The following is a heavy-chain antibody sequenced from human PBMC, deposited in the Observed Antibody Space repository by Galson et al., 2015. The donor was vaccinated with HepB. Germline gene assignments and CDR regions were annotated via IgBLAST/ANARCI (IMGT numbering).Heavy chain of an antibody. D-gene: IGHD5-12*01. CDR3: ARGGLWGIVATIEVPKPTPRDYYFDY. CDR2: IKQDGSEK. J-gene: IGHJ4*02. Sequence: SLRLSCAASGFTFSSYWMSWVRQAPGKGLEWVANIKQDGSEKYYVDSVKGRFTISRDNAKNSLYLQMNSLRAEDTAVYYCARGGLWGIVATIEVPKPTPRDYYFDYWGQGTLVTVSS. V-gene: IGHV3-7*01. CDR1: GFTFSSYW.